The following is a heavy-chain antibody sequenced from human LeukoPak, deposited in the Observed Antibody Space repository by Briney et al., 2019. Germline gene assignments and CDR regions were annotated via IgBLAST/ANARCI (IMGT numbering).Heavy chain of an antibody. CDR1: GFTFNTYS. Sequence: GGSLRLSCAASGFTFNTYSMNWVRQAPGKGLEWVSSISSSSSHIYYADSVKGRFTISRDNAKNSLYLQMNSLRAEDTAVYYCARDASGSYPLYFDYWGQGTLVTVSS. CDR3: ARDASGSYPLYFDY. V-gene: IGHV3-21*01. D-gene: IGHD3-10*01. CDR2: ISSSSSHI. J-gene: IGHJ4*02.